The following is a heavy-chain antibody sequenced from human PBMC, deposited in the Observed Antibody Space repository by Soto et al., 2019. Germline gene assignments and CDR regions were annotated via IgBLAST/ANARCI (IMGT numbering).Heavy chain of an antibody. J-gene: IGHJ4*02. D-gene: IGHD3-10*01. V-gene: IGHV4-34*01. Sequence: SETLSLTCAVYGGSSSGYYWSWIRQSPGKGLEWIGEINHSGISNYNPSLKSRVTVSVDASKNQFSLSLSSVTAADTAVYYCARGCQYYGSPYWGFWGQGTXVTVSS. CDR1: GGSSSGYY. CDR2: INHSGIS. CDR3: ARGCQYYGSPYWGF.